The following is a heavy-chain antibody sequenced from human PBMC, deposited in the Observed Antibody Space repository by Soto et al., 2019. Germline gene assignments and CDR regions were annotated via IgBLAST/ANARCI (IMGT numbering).Heavy chain of an antibody. CDR3: AECLAYYCYGMDV. CDR2: ISSSGGST. V-gene: IGHV3-23*01. J-gene: IGHJ6*02. Sequence: GGSLRLSCAASGFTFSSYAMSWVRQAPGKGLEWVSAISSSGGSTYYADSVKGRFTISRDNSKNTLYLQMNSLRAEDSAVYYCAECLAYYCYGMDVWGQGTTVTVSS. D-gene: IGHD3-16*01. CDR1: GFTFSSYA.